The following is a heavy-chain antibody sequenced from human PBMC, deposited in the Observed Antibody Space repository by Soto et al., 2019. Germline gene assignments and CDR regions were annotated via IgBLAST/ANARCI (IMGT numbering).Heavy chain of an antibody. CDR3: ARDAALRIAAIGFDY. CDR2: INPSGGST. D-gene: IGHD6-6*01. V-gene: IGHV1-46*01. J-gene: IGHJ4*02. CDR1: GYTFTSYY. Sequence: VKVSCKASGYTFTSYYMHWVRQAPGQGLEWMGIINPSGGSTSYAQKFQGRVTMTRDTSTSTVYMELSSLRSEDTAVYYCARDAALRIAAIGFDYWGQGTLVTSPQ.